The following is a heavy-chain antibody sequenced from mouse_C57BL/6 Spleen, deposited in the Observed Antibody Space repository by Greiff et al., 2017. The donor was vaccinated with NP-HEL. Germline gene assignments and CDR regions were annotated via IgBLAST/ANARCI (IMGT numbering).Heavy chain of an antibody. J-gene: IGHJ2*01. CDR3: ARHKGNFFDY. CDR2: ISGGGGNT. CDR1: GFTFSSYT. V-gene: IGHV5-9*01. Sequence: EVQVVESGGGLVKPGASLKLSCAASGFTFSSYTMSWVRQTPEQRLEWVATISGGGGNTYYPDSVKGRSTISRDNAKNTLYLQMSSLRSKDTALYYCARHKGNFFDYWGQGTTLTVSS.